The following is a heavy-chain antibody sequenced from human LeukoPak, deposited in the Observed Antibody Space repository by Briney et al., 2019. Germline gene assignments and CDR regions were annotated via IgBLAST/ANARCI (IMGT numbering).Heavy chain of an antibody. Sequence: GGSLRLSCAASGFTFSNYWVDWVRQAPGKGLEWVANINQDGSMNNYLESVKGRFTISRDNAKNTVYVHMNSLRDEDTAVYYCARGGRYAYFLDYWGQGTLVTVSS. CDR2: INQDGSMN. CDR1: GFTFSNYW. CDR3: ARGGRYAYFLDY. V-gene: IGHV3-7*01. D-gene: IGHD3-16*01. J-gene: IGHJ4*02.